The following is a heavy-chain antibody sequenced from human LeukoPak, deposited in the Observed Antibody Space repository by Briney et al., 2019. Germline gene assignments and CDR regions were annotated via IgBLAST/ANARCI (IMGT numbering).Heavy chain of an antibody. J-gene: IGHJ4*02. CDR2: MNQDGSGT. CDR3: ATVFDY. Sequence: GGSLRLSCAVSGFTLSSNWMHWVRQAPGKGLEWVSRMNQDGSGTSYADSVKGRFTISRDNAKNTVYLQMNSLRAEGSAVYYCATVFDYWGQGTLVTVSS. CDR1: GFTLSSNW. V-gene: IGHV3-74*01.